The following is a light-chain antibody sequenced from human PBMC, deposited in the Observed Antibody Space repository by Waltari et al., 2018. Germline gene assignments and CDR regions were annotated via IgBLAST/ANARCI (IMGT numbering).Light chain of an antibody. CDR2: DAS. CDR3: QKYGTLPAT. CDR1: QSVSRN. V-gene: IGKV3-20*01. Sequence: EIVLTQSLGTLSLSPGERATLSCRASQSVSRNLAWYQQKPGQAPKLLIYDASSRSTGIPDRFSGSGSGTDFSLTISRLEPEDFAVYYCQKYGTLPATFGQGTKVEIK. J-gene: IGKJ1*01.